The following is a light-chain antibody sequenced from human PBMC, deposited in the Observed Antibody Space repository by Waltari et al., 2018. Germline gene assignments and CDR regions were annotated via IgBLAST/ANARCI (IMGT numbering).Light chain of an antibody. J-gene: IGKJ2*01. CDR2: TSS. CDR1: QDIYTY. CDR3: QQLNTYPYT. Sequence: TCRASQDIYTYLAWYQLKPGKAPKLLISTSSTLQTGVPSRFSGSGSGPDFTLTITSLQPEDLATYYCQQLNTYPYTFGQGTKLEIK. V-gene: IGKV1-9*01.